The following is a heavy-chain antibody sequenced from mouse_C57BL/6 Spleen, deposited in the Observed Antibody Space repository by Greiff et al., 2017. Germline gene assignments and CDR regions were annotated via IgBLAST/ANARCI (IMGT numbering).Heavy chain of an antibody. D-gene: IGHD2-2*01. Sequence: VKLQESGAELVRPGTSVKMSCKASGYTFTNYWIGWAKQRPGHGLEWIGDIYPGGGYTNYNEKFKGKATLTADKSSSTAYMQFSSLTSEDSAIYYCARGNGYPYYFDYWGQGTTLTVSS. V-gene: IGHV1-63*01. CDR1: GYTFTNYW. J-gene: IGHJ2*01. CDR2: IYPGGGYT. CDR3: ARGNGYPYYFDY.